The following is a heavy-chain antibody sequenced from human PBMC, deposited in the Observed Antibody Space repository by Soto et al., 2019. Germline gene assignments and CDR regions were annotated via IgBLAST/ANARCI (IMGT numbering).Heavy chain of an antibody. CDR3: ARDYYYDSSGYSPLDY. V-gene: IGHV3-21*01. D-gene: IGHD3-22*01. CDR1: GFTFSRYS. Sequence: PGGSLRLSCAASGFTFSRYSMKWVRQAPGKGLGRVSSMTSSGNSIYYGDSVKGRFTISRDNAKNSLYLEMNSLRAEDTAVYYCARDYYYDSSGYSPLDYWGQGTLVTVSS. CDR2: MTSSGNSI. J-gene: IGHJ4*02.